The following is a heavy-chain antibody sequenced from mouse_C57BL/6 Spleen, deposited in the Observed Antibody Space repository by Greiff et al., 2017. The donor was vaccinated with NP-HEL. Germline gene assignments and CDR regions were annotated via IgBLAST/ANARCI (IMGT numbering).Heavy chain of an antibody. CDR2: IDPETGGT. CDR1: GYTFTDYE. CDR3: TRWDDGGAMDY. V-gene: IGHV1-15*01. Sequence: QVQLQQSGAELVRPGASVTLSCKASGYTFTDYEMHWVKQTPVHGLEWIGAIDPETGGTAYNQKFKGKAILTADKSSSTAYMELRSLTSEDSAVYYCTRWDDGGAMDYWGQGTSVTVSS. D-gene: IGHD4-1*01. J-gene: IGHJ4*01.